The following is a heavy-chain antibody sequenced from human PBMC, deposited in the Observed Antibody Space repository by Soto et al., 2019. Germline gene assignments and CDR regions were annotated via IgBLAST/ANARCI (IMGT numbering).Heavy chain of an antibody. Sequence: EVHLLDSVGGLVQPGKSLTLACAGSGFSPSNYAMAWLRQAPGKGLEWVSAIGVADRATYYADSVKGRYTISRDSARNTLYLQMNRLTAEDTAVYYCVLGISYYGAYWGQGTLVTVS. CDR2: IGVADRAT. D-gene: IGHD4-17*01. CDR3: VLGISYYGAY. CDR1: GFSPSNYA. V-gene: IGHV3-23*01. J-gene: IGHJ4*02.